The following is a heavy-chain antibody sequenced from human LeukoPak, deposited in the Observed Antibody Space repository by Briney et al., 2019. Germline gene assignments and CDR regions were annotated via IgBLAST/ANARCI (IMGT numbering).Heavy chain of an antibody. CDR2: IWYDGSNK. D-gene: IGHD5-24*01. J-gene: IGHJ4*02. CDR1: GFTFSSYG. CDR3: AKTRDRGGYILDF. V-gene: IGHV3-33*06. Sequence: PGGSLRLSCAASGFTFSSYGMHWVRQAPGKGVERVAVIWYDGSNKYYADSVRGRFTISRDNSKNMLCLQMSSLRAEDTAVYYCAKTRDRGGYILDFRGQGTLVTVSS.